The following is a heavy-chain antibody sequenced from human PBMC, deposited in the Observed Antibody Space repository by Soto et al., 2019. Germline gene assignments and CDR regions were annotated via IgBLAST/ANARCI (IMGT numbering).Heavy chain of an antibody. V-gene: IGHV3-74*01. CDR1: GFTFSSYW. CDR3: ARKYNYESSGYYY. CDR2: INSDGSST. D-gene: IGHD3-22*01. Sequence: EVQLVESGGGLVQPGGSLRLSCADSGFTFSSYWMHWVRQAPGKGLVWVSRINSDGSSTNYTDSVKGRFTISRDNAKNTLYLQMNSLRVEDTAVYYCARKYNYESSGYYYWGQGTLVTVSS. J-gene: IGHJ4*02.